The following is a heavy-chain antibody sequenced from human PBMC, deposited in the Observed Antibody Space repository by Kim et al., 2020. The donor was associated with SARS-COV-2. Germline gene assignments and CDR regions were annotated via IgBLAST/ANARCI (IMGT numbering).Heavy chain of an antibody. CDR3: ARPRLTYFLDTNGPYGMDV. CDR2: IYSGGST. V-gene: IGHV3-53*01. J-gene: IGHJ6*02. D-gene: IGHD2-8*01. CDR1: GFTITDNY. Sequence: GGSLRLSCAASGFTITDNYMSWVRQAPGRGLEWISIIYSGGSTHYIDSVLGRFTISRDKPRNTVHLQMDSLRAEDTAVYYCARPRLTYFLDTNGPYGMDVRGQGTTVTVSS.